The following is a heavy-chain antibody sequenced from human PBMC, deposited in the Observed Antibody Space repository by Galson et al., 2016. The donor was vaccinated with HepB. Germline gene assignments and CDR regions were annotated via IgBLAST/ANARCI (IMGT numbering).Heavy chain of an antibody. CDR1: GYTFTNYD. V-gene: IGHV1-8*01. Sequence: SVKVSCKASGYTFTNYDINWVRQATGQGLEWLGWMTPNSGKTGYAQKFQGRLTLTRDTSTSTAYMALSSLTSDDTAVYFCARNREFTGDFDYWGQGALVTVS. J-gene: IGHJ4*02. D-gene: IGHD7-27*01. CDR2: MTPNSGKT. CDR3: ARNREFTGDFDY.